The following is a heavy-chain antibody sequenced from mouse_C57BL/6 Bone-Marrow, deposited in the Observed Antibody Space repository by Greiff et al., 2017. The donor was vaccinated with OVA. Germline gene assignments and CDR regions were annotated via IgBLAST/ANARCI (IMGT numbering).Heavy chain of an antibody. CDR2: INPNNGGT. CDR3: AAVVDAWFAY. D-gene: IGHD1-1*01. J-gene: IGHJ3*01. CDR1: GYTFTDYN. Sequence: EVKLMESGPELVKPGASVKMSWKASGYTFTDYNMHWVQQSHGKSLEWIGYINPNNGGTSYNQQFKGKATLTVNKSSSTAYMELRSLTSEDSAVYYCAAVVDAWFAYWGQGTLVTVSA. V-gene: IGHV1-22*01.